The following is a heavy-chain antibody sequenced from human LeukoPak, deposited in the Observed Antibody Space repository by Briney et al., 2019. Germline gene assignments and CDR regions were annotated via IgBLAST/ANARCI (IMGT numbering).Heavy chain of an antibody. V-gene: IGHV3-74*01. CDR2: INSDGSTT. CDR3: ARGAHKRDDYGGFFDY. J-gene: IGHJ4*02. D-gene: IGHD4-23*01. CDR1: GFTFSSYW. Sequence: GGSLRLSCAASGFTFSSYWMHWVRQAPGKGLVWVSRINSDGSTTNYADSVKGRFTISRDNSKNTVYLQMNSLRVEDAAVYYCARGAHKRDDYGGFFDYWGQGTLVTVSS.